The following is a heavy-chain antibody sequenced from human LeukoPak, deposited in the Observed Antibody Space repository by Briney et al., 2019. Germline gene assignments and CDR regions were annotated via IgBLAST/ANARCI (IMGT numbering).Heavy chain of an antibody. J-gene: IGHJ4*02. CDR3: ARQYSSSSEAYFDY. CDR2: IYYSSTT. Sequence: PSETLSLTCTVSGGSISSSSYYWGWFRQPPGKGLEWIGSIYYSSTTYYNPSLKSQVTISVDTSKNQFSLKLTSVTAADTAVYYCARQYSSSSEAYFDYWGQGTLVTVSS. CDR1: GGSISSSSYY. V-gene: IGHV4-39*01. D-gene: IGHD6-6*01.